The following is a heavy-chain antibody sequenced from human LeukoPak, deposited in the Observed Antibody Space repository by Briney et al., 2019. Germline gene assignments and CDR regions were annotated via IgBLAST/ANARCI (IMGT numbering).Heavy chain of an antibody. CDR3: ARRAHSSGLTHYFDF. D-gene: IGHD6-19*01. CDR1: GGSISSSSYY. CDR2: IYYSGST. V-gene: IGHV4-39*01. Sequence: SETLSLTCTVSGGSISSSSYYWGWLRQPPGKGLEWIGSIYYSGSTYYNPSLKSRVTISVDTSKNQFSLKLSSVTAADTAVYYCARRAHSSGLTHYFDFWGQGTLVTVSS. J-gene: IGHJ4*02.